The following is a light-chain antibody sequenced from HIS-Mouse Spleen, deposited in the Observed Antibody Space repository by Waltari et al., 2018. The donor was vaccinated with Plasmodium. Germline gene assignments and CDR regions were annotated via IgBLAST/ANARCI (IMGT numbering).Light chain of an antibody. V-gene: IGKV3-15*01. J-gene: IGKJ2*01. CDR3: QQYKNWPPYT. CDR2: GAS. CDR1: QSVSSN. Sequence: EIVMTQSPATLSVSPGERATLPCRASQSVSSNLAWYQQKPGHAPRLLIYGASTRATGIPARFSGSGSGTEFTLTISSMQSEDFAVYYCQQYKNWPPYTFGQGTKLEIK.